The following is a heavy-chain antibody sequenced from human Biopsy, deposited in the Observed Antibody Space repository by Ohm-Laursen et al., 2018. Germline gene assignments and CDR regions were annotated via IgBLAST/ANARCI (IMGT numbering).Heavy chain of an antibody. CDR3: ARGGSGSGYYGMDV. Sequence: ASVKVSCKASGDTFIRSAFFWVRQAPGQGLVYLGQIIPIVGITNHAQTFQGRITLTADKSTFMVYMELSRLRSDDTAIYYCARGGSGSGYYGMDVWGQGATVSVSS. D-gene: IGHD3-10*01. V-gene: IGHV1-69*10. CDR1: GDTFIRSA. CDR2: IIPIVGIT. J-gene: IGHJ6*02.